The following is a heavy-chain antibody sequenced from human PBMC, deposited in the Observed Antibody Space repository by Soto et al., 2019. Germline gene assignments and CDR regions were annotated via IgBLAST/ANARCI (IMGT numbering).Heavy chain of an antibody. CDR3: ARHNYGSGSTYFDY. D-gene: IGHD3-10*01. CDR1: GGSISSYY. Sequence: QVQLQESGPGLVKPSETLSLTCTVSGGSISSYYWSWIRQPPGKGLEWIGYIYYSGSTNYNPSLTSRVTISVYPSNNQFSLKLNSMTAAHTAVYYCARHNYGSGSTYFDYWGQGTLVTVSS. V-gene: IGHV4-59*08. J-gene: IGHJ4*02. CDR2: IYYSGST.